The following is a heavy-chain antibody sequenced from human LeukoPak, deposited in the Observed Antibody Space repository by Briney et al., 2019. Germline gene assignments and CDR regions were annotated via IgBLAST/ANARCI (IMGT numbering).Heavy chain of an antibody. CDR3: AKERGIAARLGGYFYMDV. V-gene: IGHV3-7*01. CDR1: GFTFSSYW. J-gene: IGHJ6*03. Sequence: GGSLRLSCAASGFTFSSYWMSWVRQAPGKGLEWVATIKQDGSEKYSVDSVKGRFTISRDNAKNSLDLQMNSLRAEDTAVYYCAKERGIAARLGGYFYMDVWGKGTTVTVPS. D-gene: IGHD6-6*01. CDR2: IKQDGSEK.